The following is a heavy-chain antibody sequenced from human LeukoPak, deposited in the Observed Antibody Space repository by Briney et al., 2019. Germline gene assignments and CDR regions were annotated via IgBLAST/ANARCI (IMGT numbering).Heavy chain of an antibody. CDR1: GYTFTSYY. CDR3: ARGGFSGGSGRSYLNWFDP. V-gene: IGHV1-46*01. CDR2: INPSGGST. Sequence: ASVKVSCKASGYTFTSYYMHWVRQAPGQGLEWMGIINPSGGSTRYAQKFQGRVTMTRDTSPSTVYMELSSLSSEDTAVYYCARGGFSGGSGRSYLNWFDPWGQGTLVTVSS. D-gene: IGHD3-10*01. J-gene: IGHJ5*02.